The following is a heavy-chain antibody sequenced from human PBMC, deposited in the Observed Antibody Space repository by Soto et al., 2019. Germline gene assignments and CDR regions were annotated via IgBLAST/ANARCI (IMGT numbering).Heavy chain of an antibody. D-gene: IGHD2-2*01. V-gene: IGHV4-34*01. CDR2: INHSGST. CDR1: GGSFSGYY. CDR3: ASPHLGYCSSTSCYEFDY. Sequence: PSETLSLTCAVYGGSFSGYYWSWIRQPPGKGLEWIGEINHSGSTNYNPSLKSRVTISVDTSKNQFSLKLSSVTAADTAVYYCASPHLGYCSSTSCYEFDYWGQGTLVTVS. J-gene: IGHJ4*02.